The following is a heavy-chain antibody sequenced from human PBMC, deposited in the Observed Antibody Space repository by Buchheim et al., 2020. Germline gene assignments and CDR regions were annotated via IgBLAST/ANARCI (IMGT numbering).Heavy chain of an antibody. D-gene: IGHD3-3*01. J-gene: IGHJ4*02. CDR3: ARGSGYDFWSGSHLFDY. CDR2: IYYSGST. Sequence: QVQLQESGPGLVKPSQTLSLTCTVSGGSISSGDYYWSWIRQPPGKGLEWIGYIYYSGSTYYNPSLKSRVTISVDTSTHQFSLKLSSVTAADTAVYYCARGSGYDFWSGSHLFDYWGQGTL. CDR1: GGSISSGDYY. V-gene: IGHV4-30-4*01.